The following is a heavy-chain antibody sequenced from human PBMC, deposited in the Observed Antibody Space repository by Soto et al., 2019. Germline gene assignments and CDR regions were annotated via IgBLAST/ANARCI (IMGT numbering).Heavy chain of an antibody. D-gene: IGHD6-6*01. Sequence: QVQLVGPGGGGFRPGSPLRLSCAASGLTFSSNAWHGVRRAPAKGLEGVAVICYDGSNKYYVASVKGRFTISRDNSKNTLFLQMNSLRVEDTAVYYCVRAQGVAARVAYYYYGVDVWGQGTTVTVSS. CDR1: GLTFSSNA. J-gene: IGHJ6*02. CDR2: ICYDGSNK. V-gene: IGHV3-33*01. CDR3: VRAQGVAARVAYYYYGVDV.